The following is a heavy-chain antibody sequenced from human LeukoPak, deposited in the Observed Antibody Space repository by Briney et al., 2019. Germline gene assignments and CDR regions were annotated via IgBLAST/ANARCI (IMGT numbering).Heavy chain of an antibody. CDR2: IIPLFRTA. CDR3: ARGFEAMHYYYYHALDV. V-gene: IGHV1-69*13. CDR1: GGTLSTYA. D-gene: IGHD3-9*01. Sequence: SVKLSCKSAGGTLSTYAISWVRQAPGHGLEWIGGIIPLFRTANYAHKFQGRVRITADESTTTAHMELSSLRSEATAMYYCARGFEAMHYYYYHALDVWGQGATVTVSS. J-gene: IGHJ6*01.